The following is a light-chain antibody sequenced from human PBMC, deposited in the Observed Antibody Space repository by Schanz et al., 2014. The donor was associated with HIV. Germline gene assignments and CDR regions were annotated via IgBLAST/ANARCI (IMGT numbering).Light chain of an antibody. CDR1: QSISNW. Sequence: DIQMTQSPSTLSASVRDGVTLTCRASQSISNWLAWYQQKPGKAPKLLISKASALGGGVPARFSGRGSGTEFTLTISNLEPDDFAIYYCHQYATTSWTFGQGTKVEIK. J-gene: IGKJ1*01. CDR3: HQYATTSWT. CDR2: KAS. V-gene: IGKV1-5*03.